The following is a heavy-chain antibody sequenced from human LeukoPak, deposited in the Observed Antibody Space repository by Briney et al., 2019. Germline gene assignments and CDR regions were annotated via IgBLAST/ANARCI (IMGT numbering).Heavy chain of an antibody. Sequence: PGGSLRLSCAASGFTFSNYVMSWVRQAPGKGLEWVSGISGSGGSTYYADPVKGRFTISRGNSKNTLYLQMNSLRAEDTAIYYCAKGPGGIAVTTFDYWGQGTLVTVSS. V-gene: IGHV3-23*01. J-gene: IGHJ4*02. D-gene: IGHD4-17*01. CDR1: GFTFSNYV. CDR2: ISGSGGST. CDR3: AKGPGGIAVTTFDY.